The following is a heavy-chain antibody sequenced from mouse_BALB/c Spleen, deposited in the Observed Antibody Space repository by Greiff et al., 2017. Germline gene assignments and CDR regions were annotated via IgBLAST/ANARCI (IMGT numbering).Heavy chain of an antibody. J-gene: IGHJ2*01. CDR1: GYTFTSYT. D-gene: IGHD1-2*01. Sequence: QVQLQQSGAELARPGASVKMSCKASGYTFTSYTMHWVKQRPGQGLEWIGYINPSSGYTNYNQKFKDKATLTADKSSSTAYMQLSSLTSEDSAVYYCAKALRLPYYFDYWGQGTTLTVSS. CDR3: AKALRLPYYFDY. CDR2: INPSSGYT. V-gene: IGHV1-4*01.